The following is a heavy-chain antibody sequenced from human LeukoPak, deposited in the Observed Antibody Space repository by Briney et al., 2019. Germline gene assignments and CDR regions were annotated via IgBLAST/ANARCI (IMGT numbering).Heavy chain of an antibody. Sequence: NPSETLSLTCTISGGSVSDNYWSWIRQSPGKGLEWIGYIYNTGSTSYSPSLKSRVTISADTSQNQFSLKLSSVTAADTAAYYCARAPRYYDILTGYYSKNWFDPWGQGTLVTVSS. D-gene: IGHD3-9*01. CDR2: IYNTGST. CDR1: GGSVSDNY. CDR3: ARAPRYYDILTGYYSKNWFDP. J-gene: IGHJ5*02. V-gene: IGHV4-59*02.